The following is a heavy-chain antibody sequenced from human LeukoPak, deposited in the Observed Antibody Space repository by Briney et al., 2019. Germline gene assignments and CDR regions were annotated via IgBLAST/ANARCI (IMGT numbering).Heavy chain of an antibody. CDR1: GYTFTSYD. J-gene: IGHJ6*02. CDR2: MNPNSGNT. Sequence: ASVKVSCKASGYTFTSYDINWVRQATGQGLEWMGWMNPNSGNTGYAQKFQGRVTMTRNTSIGTAYMELSSLRSEDTAVYYCARGNNLEVYSSSWDNPYYYGMDVWGQGTTVTVSS. CDR3: ARGNNLEVYSSSWDNPYYYGMDV. V-gene: IGHV1-8*01. D-gene: IGHD6-13*01.